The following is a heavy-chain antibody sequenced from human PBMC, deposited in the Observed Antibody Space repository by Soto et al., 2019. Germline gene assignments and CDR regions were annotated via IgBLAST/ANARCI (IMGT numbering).Heavy chain of an antibody. V-gene: IGHV3-21*01. CDR3: AREDSIIIPAVSDF. J-gene: IGHJ4*02. D-gene: IGHD2-2*01. CDR1: GFAFNNYG. CDR2: ISKSDYT. Sequence: GGSLRLSCTVSGFAFNNYGINWVRHAPGKGLEWVSSISKSDYTYYSDSVKGRFTISRDNAKNSVSLQMNTLRVEDTAVYYCAREDSIIIPAVSDFWGQGTQVTVSS.